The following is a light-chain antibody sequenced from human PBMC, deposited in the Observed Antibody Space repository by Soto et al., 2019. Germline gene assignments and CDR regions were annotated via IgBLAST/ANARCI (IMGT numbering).Light chain of an antibody. CDR2: GAS. CDR1: QDIGSS. V-gene: IGKV1-27*01. CDR3: QKYNNAPRT. J-gene: IGKJ1*01. Sequence: DIQMTQSPSSLSASVGDRVTVTCRASQDIGSSLAWYQQKPGKVPKLLIYGASTFQSGVPSRFSGSGSGTDFTLTVSSLQPEDVATYFCQKYNNAPRTFGQGNKVEIK.